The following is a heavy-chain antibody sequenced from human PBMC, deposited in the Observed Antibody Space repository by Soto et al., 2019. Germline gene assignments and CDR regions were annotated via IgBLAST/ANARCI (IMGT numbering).Heavy chain of an antibody. CDR3: ARVMYDFWSGYYYFDY. D-gene: IGHD3-3*01. Sequence: GGSINSYYWGWTRKTKGKGLEWIGYIYYSGSTNYNPPLKSRVTISVDTSKNQFSLKLSSVTAADTAVYYCARVMYDFWSGYYYFDYCGQGTLVSVPS. V-gene: IGHV4-59*01. CDR1: GGSINSYY. J-gene: IGHJ4*02. CDR2: IYYSGST.